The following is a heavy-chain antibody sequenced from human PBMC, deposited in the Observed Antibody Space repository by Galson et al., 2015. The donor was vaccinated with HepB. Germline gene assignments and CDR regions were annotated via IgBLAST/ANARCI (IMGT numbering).Heavy chain of an antibody. Sequence: SLRLSCAASGFTFSSYSMNWVRQAPGKGLEWVSSISSSSSYIYYADSVKGRFTISRDNAKNSLYLQMNSLRAEDTAVYYCARGRRGHIVVVTGDYWGQGTLVTVSS. D-gene: IGHD2-21*02. CDR2: ISSSSSYI. J-gene: IGHJ4*02. CDR3: ARGRRGHIVVVTGDY. CDR1: GFTFSSYS. V-gene: IGHV3-21*01.